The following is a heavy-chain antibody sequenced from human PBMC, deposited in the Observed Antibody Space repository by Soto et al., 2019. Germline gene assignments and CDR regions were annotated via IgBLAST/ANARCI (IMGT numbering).Heavy chain of an antibody. V-gene: IGHV4-34*01. CDR1: GGSFSGYY. Sequence: SETLSLTCAVYGGSFSGYYWSWIRQPPGKGLEWIGEINHSGSTNYNPSLKSRVTISVDTSKNQFSLKLSSVTAADTAVYYCARGGSMVRGVIIRSYYYYGMDVWGQGTTVTVSS. CDR2: INHSGST. D-gene: IGHD3-10*01. J-gene: IGHJ6*02. CDR3: ARGGSMVRGVIIRSYYYYGMDV.